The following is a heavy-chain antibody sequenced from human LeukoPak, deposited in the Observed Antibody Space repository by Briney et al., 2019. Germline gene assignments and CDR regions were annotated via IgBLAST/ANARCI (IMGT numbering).Heavy chain of an antibody. J-gene: IGHJ2*01. CDR1: GYTLTSYY. D-gene: IGHD7-27*01. V-gene: IGHV1-46*01. CDR2: INPGGGSP. Sequence: GASVKVSCKASGYTLTSYYMHWVRQAPGQGLEWMGIINPGGGSPTHAQKFQGRVIMTSDTSTSTVYMELSSLRSEDTAVYYCARDQSGVHFDLWGRGTLVTVSS. CDR3: ARDQSGVHFDL.